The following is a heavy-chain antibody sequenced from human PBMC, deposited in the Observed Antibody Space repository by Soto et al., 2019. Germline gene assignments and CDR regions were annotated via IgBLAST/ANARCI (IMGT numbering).Heavy chain of an antibody. J-gene: IGHJ4*02. Sequence: PSETLSLTCTVSGGSTSSENYWSWIRQPPGKGLEWIGHIYYSGNTDYNPSLKSRLAISIDTSKNQFSLKLSSVTAADTAVYFCAREGGESSDGLYYFDSWGQGSLVTVSS. CDR2: IYYSGNT. CDR3: AREGGESSDGLYYFDS. CDR1: GGSTSSENY. V-gene: IGHV4-30-4*01. D-gene: IGHD3-16*01.